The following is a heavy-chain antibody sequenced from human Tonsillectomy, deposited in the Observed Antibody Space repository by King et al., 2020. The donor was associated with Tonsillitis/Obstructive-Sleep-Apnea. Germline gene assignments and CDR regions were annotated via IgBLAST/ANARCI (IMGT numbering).Heavy chain of an antibody. CDR2: TRNKANSYTT. J-gene: IGHJ4*02. Sequence: VQLVESGGGLVQPGGSLRLSCAASGFTFSDHYMDWVRQAPGKGLEWVGRTRNKANSYTTEYAASVKGRFTISRDDSKNSLYLQMNSLKTEDTAVYYCARVDHSDDYSNHYFDYWGQGTLVTVSS. CDR3: ARVDHSDDYSNHYFDY. CDR1: GFTFSDHY. D-gene: IGHD4-11*01. V-gene: IGHV3-72*01.